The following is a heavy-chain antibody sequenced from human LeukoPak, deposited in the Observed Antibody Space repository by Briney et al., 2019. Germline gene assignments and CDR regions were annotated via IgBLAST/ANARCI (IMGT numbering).Heavy chain of an antibody. D-gene: IGHD6-13*01. J-gene: IGHJ4*02. CDR2: ISSSGSSI. Sequence: GGSLRLSCAASGFTFSDYYMSWIRQAPEKGLEWVSYISSSGSSIYYADSVKGRFTISRDNAKKSLYLQMNSLRADDTAVYYCARRDFSSSWYDYWGQGTLVTVSS. V-gene: IGHV3-11*01. CDR3: ARRDFSSSWYDY. CDR1: GFTFSDYY.